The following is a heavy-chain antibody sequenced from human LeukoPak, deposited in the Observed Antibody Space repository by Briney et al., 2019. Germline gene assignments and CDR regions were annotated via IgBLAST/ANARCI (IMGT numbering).Heavy chain of an antibody. Sequence: PGGSLRLSCAASGFTFSSYEMNWVRQAPGKGLEWVAFIRYDGSNKYYADSVKGRFTISRDNSKNTLYLQMNSLRAEDTAVYYCAKDFQYYDILTGYYLDYWGQGTLVTVSS. V-gene: IGHV3-30*02. CDR2: IRYDGSNK. D-gene: IGHD3-9*01. CDR1: GFTFSSYE. J-gene: IGHJ4*02. CDR3: AKDFQYYDILTGYYLDY.